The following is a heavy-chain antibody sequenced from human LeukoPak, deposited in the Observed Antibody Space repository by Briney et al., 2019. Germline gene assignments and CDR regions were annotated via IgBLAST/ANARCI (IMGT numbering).Heavy chain of an antibody. D-gene: IGHD6-19*01. CDR3: ARAFSGWVFDAFYI. Sequence: GGSLRLSCAASGFTFSSYSMNWVRQAPGKGLEWVSSISSSSSYIYYADSVKGRFTISRDNAKNSLYLQMNSLRAEDTAVYYCARAFSGWVFDAFYIWGQGTMVTVSS. J-gene: IGHJ3*02. CDR2: ISSSSSYI. CDR1: GFTFSSYS. V-gene: IGHV3-21*01.